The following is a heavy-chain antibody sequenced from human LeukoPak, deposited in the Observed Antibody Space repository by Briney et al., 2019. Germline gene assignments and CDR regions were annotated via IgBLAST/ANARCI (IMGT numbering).Heavy chain of an antibody. Sequence: GGSLRLSCAASGFTFSDHYMDWVRQAPGKGREWVGRIRNKVNSHTTEYAASVKGGFTISRDESKNSLYLQMSSLKTEDTAVYYCVRAIRYYDSSGYSRTYYFDYWGQGTLVTVSS. D-gene: IGHD3-22*01. J-gene: IGHJ4*02. CDR2: IRNKVNSHTT. CDR3: VRAIRYYDSSGYSRTYYFDY. CDR1: GFTFSDHY. V-gene: IGHV3-72*01.